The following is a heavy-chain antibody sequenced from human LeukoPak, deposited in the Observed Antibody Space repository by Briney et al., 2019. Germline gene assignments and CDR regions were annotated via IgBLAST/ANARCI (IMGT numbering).Heavy chain of an antibody. CDR1: GGSISSYY. V-gene: IGHV4-4*09. CDR3: ARHNLYYYYYYMDV. Sequence: TSETLSLTCTVSGGSISSYYWSWIRQPPGKGLEWIGYIYTSGSTNYNPSLKSRVTISVDTSKNQFSLKRSSVTAADTAVYYCARHNLYYYYYYMDVWGKGTTVTVSS. J-gene: IGHJ6*03. CDR2: IYTSGST.